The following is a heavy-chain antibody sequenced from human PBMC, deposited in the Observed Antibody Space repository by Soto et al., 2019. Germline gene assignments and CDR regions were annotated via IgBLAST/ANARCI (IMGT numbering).Heavy chain of an antibody. D-gene: IGHD5-12*01. J-gene: IGHJ4*02. CDR3: AKDNSPYSGYNSFDY. Sequence: EVRLLESGGGLIQPGGSLRLSCAASGLPFSTIVLVWAGRAPGTGLEWVSGISGSGTNTYYADSVKGRFTISRDNSKNTLYLQMTSLRAEDTAEYYCAKDNSPYSGYNSFDYWGEGTLVTVSS. CDR2: ISGSGTNT. V-gene: IGHV3-23*01. CDR1: GLPFSTIV.